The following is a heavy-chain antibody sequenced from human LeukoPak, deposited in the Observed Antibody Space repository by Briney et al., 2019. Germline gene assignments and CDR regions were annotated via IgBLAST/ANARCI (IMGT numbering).Heavy chain of an antibody. V-gene: IGHV1-46*01. CDR2: INPSGGST. Sequence: ASVKVSCKASGYTFSGDYLHWVRQAPGQGLEWMGIINPSGGSTSYAQKFQGRVTMTRDTSTSTVYMELSSLRSEDTAVYYCARAAPPFDYWGQGTLVTVSS. CDR1: GYTFSGDY. J-gene: IGHJ4*02. CDR3: ARAAPPFDY.